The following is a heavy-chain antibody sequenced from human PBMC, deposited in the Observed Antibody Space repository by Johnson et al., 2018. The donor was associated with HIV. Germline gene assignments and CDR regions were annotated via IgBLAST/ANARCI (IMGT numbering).Heavy chain of an antibody. J-gene: IGHJ3*02. CDR3: AREGEWLVPSLDI. V-gene: IGHV3-30-3*01. D-gene: IGHD6-19*01. CDR1: GFTFSSYA. CDR2: ISYDGSNK. Sequence: QVQLVESGGGLVQPGRSLRLSCVASGFTFSSYAMHWVRQAPGKGLEWVAVISYDGSNKYYAASVKGRFTISRDNSKHTLYLQMNSLRAEDTAVYYCAREGEWLVPSLDIWGQGTMVTVSS.